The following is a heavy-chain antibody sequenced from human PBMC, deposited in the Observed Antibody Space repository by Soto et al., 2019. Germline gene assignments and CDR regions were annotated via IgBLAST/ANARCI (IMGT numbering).Heavy chain of an antibody. CDR2: IIPIFGTA. V-gene: IGHV1-69*13. CDR3: ARDKNFWSDYVRVFDNYAMDV. CDR1: GGTFSSYA. J-gene: IGHJ6*02. D-gene: IGHD3-3*01. Sequence: ASVKVSCKASGGTFSSYAISWVRQAPGQGLEWMGGIIPIFGTANYAQKFQGRVTITADESTSTAYMELSSLRDEDTAVYYCARDKNFWSDYVRVFDNYAMDVWGQGTTVTVSS.